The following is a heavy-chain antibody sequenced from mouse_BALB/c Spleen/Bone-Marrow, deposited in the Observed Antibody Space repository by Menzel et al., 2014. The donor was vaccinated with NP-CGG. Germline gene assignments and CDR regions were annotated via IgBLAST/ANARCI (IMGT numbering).Heavy chain of an antibody. J-gene: IGHJ2*01. V-gene: IGHV1S45*01. CDR1: GYTFTNHH. CDR2: INPYNDYT. D-gene: IGHD2-10*02. Sequence: EVQRVESGAELVRPGASVKISCKAFGYTFTNHHINWVEQRPGQSLDWIGYINPYNDYTSYNQKFKGKATLTVDKSSSTAYMELSSLTSEDSAVYYCASTSYGNYYFDYWGQGTTLTVSS. CDR3: ASTSYGNYYFDY.